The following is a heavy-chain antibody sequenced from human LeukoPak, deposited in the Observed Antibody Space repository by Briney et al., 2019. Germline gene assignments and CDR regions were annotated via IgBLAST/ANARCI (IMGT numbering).Heavy chain of an antibody. D-gene: IGHD6-19*01. CDR3: AKASRGAVGGNPDY. V-gene: IGHV3-23*01. CDR2: ISGSGGST. CDR1: GFTFSSYA. J-gene: IGHJ4*02. Sequence: GGSLRLSCAASGFTFSSYAMSWVRQAPGKGLEWVSAISGSGGSTYYADSVKGRFTISRDNSKNTLYLQMNSLRAEDTAVYYCAKASRGAVGGNPDYWGQGTLVTVSS.